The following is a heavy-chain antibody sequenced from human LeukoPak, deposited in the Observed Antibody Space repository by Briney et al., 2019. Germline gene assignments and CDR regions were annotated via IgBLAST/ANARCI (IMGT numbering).Heavy chain of an antibody. D-gene: IGHD4-23*01. CDR2: ITGSTDYI. CDR1: GLTFSSYS. V-gene: IGHV3-21*01. J-gene: IGHJ3*02. CDR3: ARDDGGNLNDAFDI. Sequence: GGSLRLSCAASGLTFSSYSMNWVRQAPGKGLEWVSSITGSTDYIYYADSVKGRFTISRDNAKNSLYLQMNSLRAEDTAVYYCARDDGGNLNDAFDIWGQGTMVTVSS.